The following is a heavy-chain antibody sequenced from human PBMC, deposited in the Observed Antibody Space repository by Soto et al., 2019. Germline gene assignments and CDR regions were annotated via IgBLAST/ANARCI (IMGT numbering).Heavy chain of an antibody. D-gene: IGHD2-2*01. CDR1: GYTFTSYA. Sequence: QVQLVQSGAEVKKPGASVKVSCKASGYTFTSYAMHWVRQAPGQRLEWMGWINAGNGNTKYSQKFQGRVTITRYTSASTAYMELSSLRSEDTDVYYCAREYCSSTSCYYWYFDLWGRGTMVTVSS. CDR3: AREYCSSTSCYYWYFDL. CDR2: INAGNGNT. J-gene: IGHJ2*01. V-gene: IGHV1-3*01.